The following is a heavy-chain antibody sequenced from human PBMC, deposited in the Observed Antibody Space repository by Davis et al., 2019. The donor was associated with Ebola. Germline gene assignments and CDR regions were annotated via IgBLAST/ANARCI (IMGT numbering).Heavy chain of an antibody. Sequence: PSGTLSLTCTVSGGSVSSGSYYWSWIRQPPGKGLEWIGYIYYSGSTNYNPSLKSRVTISVDTSKNQFSLKLSSVTAADTAVYYCAVEWLHAFDIWGQGTMVTVSS. CDR2: IYYSGST. CDR3: AVEWLHAFDI. D-gene: IGHD3-3*01. V-gene: IGHV4-61*01. J-gene: IGHJ3*02. CDR1: GGSVSSGSYY.